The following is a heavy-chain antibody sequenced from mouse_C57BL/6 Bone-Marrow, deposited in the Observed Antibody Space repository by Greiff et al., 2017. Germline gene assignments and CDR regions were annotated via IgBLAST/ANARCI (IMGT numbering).Heavy chain of an antibody. CDR1: GFSLSTFGMG. D-gene: IGHD4-1*02. J-gene: IGHJ2*01. Sequence: QVTLKVSGPGILQPSQSLSLSCSFSGFSLSTFGMGVGWIRQPSGKGLDWLAHIWWDDDKYYNPVLKSRLPISKDTSKNPVFIKIANVDTADTATYYCARIPTGTLFDYWGQGTTLTVSS. CDR3: ARIPTGTLFDY. V-gene: IGHV8-8*01. CDR2: IWWDDDK.